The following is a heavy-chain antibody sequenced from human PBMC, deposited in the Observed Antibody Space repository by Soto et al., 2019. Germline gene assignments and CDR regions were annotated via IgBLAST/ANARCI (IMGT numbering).Heavy chain of an antibody. Sequence: SETLSLTCTVSGGSISSYYWSWIRQPPGKGLEWIGYIYYSGSTNYNPSLKSRVTISVDTSKNQFSLKLSSVTAADTAVYYCARAALARTYYYDSSGYWYYYGMDVWGQGTTVTAP. V-gene: IGHV4-59*01. CDR3: ARAALARTYYYDSSGYWYYYGMDV. D-gene: IGHD3-22*01. CDR2: IYYSGST. CDR1: GGSISSYY. J-gene: IGHJ6*02.